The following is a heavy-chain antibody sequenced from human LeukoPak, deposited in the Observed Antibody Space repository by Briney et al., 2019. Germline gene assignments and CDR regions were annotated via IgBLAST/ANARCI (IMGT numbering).Heavy chain of an antibody. Sequence: GSSVKVSCKASGGTFSSYAISWVRQAPGQGLEWMGGIIPIFGTANYAQKFQGRVTITTDESTSTAYMELSSLRSEDTAVYYCARVRRDTYYYDSSGPTLYFDYWGQGTLVTVSS. D-gene: IGHD3-22*01. CDR3: ARVRRDTYYYDSSGPTLYFDY. CDR2: IIPIFGTA. J-gene: IGHJ4*02. CDR1: GGTFSSYA. V-gene: IGHV1-69*05.